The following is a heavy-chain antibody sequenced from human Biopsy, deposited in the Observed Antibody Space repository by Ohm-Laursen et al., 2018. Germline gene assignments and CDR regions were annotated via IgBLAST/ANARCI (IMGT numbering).Heavy chain of an antibody. CDR2: MYYSGST. D-gene: IGHD3-16*01. V-gene: IGHV4-59*01. CDR3: VRGRSPATY. CDR1: GGSLNFYY. Sequence: ETLSLTCAVSGGSLNFYYWSWIRQPPGKGLEWIGYMYYSGSTKYSPSLKNRVTVSFDTSRNQFSLKLTSMTPADTAVYYCVRGRSPATYWGQGALVIVSS. J-gene: IGHJ4*02.